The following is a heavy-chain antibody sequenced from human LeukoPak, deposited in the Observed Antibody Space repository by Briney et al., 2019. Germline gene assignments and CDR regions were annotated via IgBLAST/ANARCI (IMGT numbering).Heavy chain of an antibody. CDR2: IYYSGST. J-gene: IGHJ4*02. D-gene: IGHD4-23*01. V-gene: IGHV4-59*01. CDR3: ARDIRSGGNLDYFDY. Sequence: SETLSLTCTVSGGSISSYYWSWLRQPPGTGLEWIGYIYYSGSTNYNPSLKSRVTISVDTSKNQFSLKLSSVTAADTAVYYCARDIRSGGNLDYFDYWGQGTLVTVSS. CDR1: GGSISSYY.